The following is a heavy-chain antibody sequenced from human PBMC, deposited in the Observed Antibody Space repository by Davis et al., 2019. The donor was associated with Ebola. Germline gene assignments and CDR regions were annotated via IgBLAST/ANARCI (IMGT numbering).Heavy chain of an antibody. CDR3: ARHPRNPGADV. J-gene: IGHJ6*02. CDR1: GGSISTTSYY. CDR2: INHSGST. V-gene: IGHV4-39*01. D-gene: IGHD3-10*01. Sequence: GSLRLSCTVSGGSISTTSYYWGWIRQPPGKGLEWIGEINHSGSTNYNPSLKSRVTISVDTSKNQFSLRLRSVTAADTAVYYCARHPRNPGADVWGQGTTVTVSS.